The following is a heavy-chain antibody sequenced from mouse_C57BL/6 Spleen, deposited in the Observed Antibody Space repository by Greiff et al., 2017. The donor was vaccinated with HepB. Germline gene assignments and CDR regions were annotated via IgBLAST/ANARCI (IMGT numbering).Heavy chain of an antibody. V-gene: IGHV1-15*01. CDR3: TRRGYYFDY. CDR1: GYTFTDYE. Sequence: QVQLKQSGAELVRPGASVTLSCKASGYTFTDYEMHWVKQTPVHGLEWIGAIDPETGGTAYNQKFKGKAILTADKSSSTAYMELRSLTSEDSAVYYCTRRGYYFDYWGQSTTLTVSS. J-gene: IGHJ2*01. CDR2: IDPETGGT.